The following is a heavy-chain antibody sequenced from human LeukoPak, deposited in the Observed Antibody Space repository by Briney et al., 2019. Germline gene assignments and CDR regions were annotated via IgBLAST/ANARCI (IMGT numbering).Heavy chain of an antibody. CDR3: ARGRREAYYDILTGGNWFDP. Sequence: GGSLRLSCAASGFTFSSYSMNWVRQAPGKGLEWVSSISSSSSYIYYADSVKGRSTISRDNAKNSLYLQMNNLRAEDTAVYYCARGRREAYYDILTGGNWFDPWGRGTGVTVSS. V-gene: IGHV3-21*01. J-gene: IGHJ5*02. CDR2: ISSSSSYI. D-gene: IGHD3-9*01. CDR1: GFTFSSYS.